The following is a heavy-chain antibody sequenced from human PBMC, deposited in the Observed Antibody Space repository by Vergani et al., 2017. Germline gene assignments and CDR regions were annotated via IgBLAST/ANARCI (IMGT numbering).Heavy chain of an antibody. CDR2: ISGSTGVT. CDR1: GYTFTKYG. CDR3: ARGPIAVAGTFYFDY. J-gene: IGHJ4*02. V-gene: IGHV1-18*01. D-gene: IGHD6-19*01. Sequence: QVQLVQSGPEVKKPGASVRVSCKASGYTFTKYGISWVRQAPGQGLEWMGWISGSTGVTEYAQTLQGRVSMTTDTSTTTTYMELRGLRSDDTAVYYGARGPIAVAGTFYFDYWGQGTLVTVSS.